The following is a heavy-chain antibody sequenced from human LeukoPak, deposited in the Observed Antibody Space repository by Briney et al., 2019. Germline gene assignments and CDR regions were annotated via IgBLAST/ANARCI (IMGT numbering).Heavy chain of an antibody. CDR3: VKGTGDTGYYFDY. CDR1: GFTFSRHP. D-gene: IGHD7-27*01. V-gene: IGHV3-30-3*01. J-gene: IGHJ4*02. Sequence: GGSLRLSCAPSGFTFSRHPMHWVRQTPGRGLEWVALISYDGSEKYYADSVKGRFTISRDNSENTLYLQMSGLRAEDTAVYHCVKGTGDTGYYFDYWGQGTLVTVSS. CDR2: ISYDGSEK.